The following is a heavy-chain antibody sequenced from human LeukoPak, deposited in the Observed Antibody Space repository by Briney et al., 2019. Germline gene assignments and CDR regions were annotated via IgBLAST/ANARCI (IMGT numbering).Heavy chain of an antibody. CDR1: GFTFNTYG. J-gene: IGHJ4*02. Sequence: GGTLRLSCAASGFTFNTYGMSWVRQAPGKGLEWVANIKQDGTEKYYVDSVKGRFTISRDNAKNSLYLQMNSLRVEDTAVYYCAKVAKYYYGSETYYFFEHWGQGTPVTASS. V-gene: IGHV3-7*01. CDR3: AKVAKYYYGSETYYFFEH. CDR2: IKQDGTEK. D-gene: IGHD3-10*01.